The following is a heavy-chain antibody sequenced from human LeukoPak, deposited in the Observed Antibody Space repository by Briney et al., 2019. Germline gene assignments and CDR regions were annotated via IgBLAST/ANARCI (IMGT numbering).Heavy chain of an antibody. V-gene: IGHV3-7*01. Sequence: GGSLRLSCAASGFTFSSYWMSWVRQAPGKGLEWVANVKQDGSEKYYVDSVKGRFTISRDNAKNSLYLQMNSLRAEDTAVYYCARDADYDILTGYYGAQGPFDYWGQGTLVTVSS. D-gene: IGHD3-9*01. CDR1: GFTFSSYW. CDR3: ARDADYDILTGYYGAQGPFDY. CDR2: VKQDGSEK. J-gene: IGHJ4*02.